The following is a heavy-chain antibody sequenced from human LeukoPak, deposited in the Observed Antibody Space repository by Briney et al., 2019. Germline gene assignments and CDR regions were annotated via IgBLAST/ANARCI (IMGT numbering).Heavy chain of an antibody. CDR3: ARSPVTIFGVVPFDY. CDR2: INHSGGT. Sequence: PSETLSITCAVYGGSFSGFYLSWIRQPPGKGLEWIGEINHSGGTNYNPSLKSRVTISVDTSKNQFSLKMNSVTAADTAVYYCARSPVTIFGVVPFDYWGQGTLVTVSS. J-gene: IGHJ4*02. CDR1: GGSFSGFY. V-gene: IGHV4-34*01. D-gene: IGHD3-3*01.